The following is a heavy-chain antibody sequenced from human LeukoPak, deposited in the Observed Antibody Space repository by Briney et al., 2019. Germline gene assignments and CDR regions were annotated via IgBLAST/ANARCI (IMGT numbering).Heavy chain of an antibody. CDR1: GFTVSSNY. V-gene: IGHV3-66*02. CDR3: VRDGGTSGYDLLDY. Sequence: GGSLRLSCAASGFTVSSNYMSWVRQAPGKGLEWVSVIYSGGSTYYADSVKGRFTISRDNSKNTLYLQMNSLRAEDTAVYYCVRDGGTSGYDLLDYWGQGTLVTVSS. J-gene: IGHJ4*02. CDR2: IYSGGST. D-gene: IGHD5-12*01.